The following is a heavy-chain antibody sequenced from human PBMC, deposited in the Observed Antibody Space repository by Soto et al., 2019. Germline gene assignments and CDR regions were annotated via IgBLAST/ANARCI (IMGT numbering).Heavy chain of an antibody. CDR3: AREPGVSSGWYVDY. CDR2: ITSSSSYI. Sequence: EVQLVESGGGLVKPGGSLRLSCAASGFTFSSHSMNWVRQAPGKGLEWVSSITSSSSYINYADSVKGRFTIPRDNAKTSLYLQMNSLRAEDTAVYYCAREPGVSSGWYVDYWGQGTLVTVSS. J-gene: IGHJ4*02. D-gene: IGHD6-19*01. V-gene: IGHV3-21*01. CDR1: GFTFSSHS.